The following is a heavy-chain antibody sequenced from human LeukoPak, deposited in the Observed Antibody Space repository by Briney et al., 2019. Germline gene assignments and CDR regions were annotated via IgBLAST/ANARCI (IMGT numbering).Heavy chain of an antibody. Sequence: PGGSLRPSRAASGFTLSSYSMNWVRQAPGKGLGWVSSISSSCSYKYYPHSVKGRFTISRDNAKNSLYLQMNSLRAEDTAVYYCARDLRAVALDVWGKGTTVTVSS. J-gene: IGHJ6*04. V-gene: IGHV3-21*01. CDR1: GFTLSSYS. CDR3: ARDLRAVALDV. CDR2: ISSSCSYK. D-gene: IGHD6-19*01.